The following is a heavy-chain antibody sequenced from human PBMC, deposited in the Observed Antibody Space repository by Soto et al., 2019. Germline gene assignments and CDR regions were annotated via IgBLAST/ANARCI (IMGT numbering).Heavy chain of an antibody. D-gene: IGHD5-18*01. CDR3: SRGILV. CDR2: ISYGGRT. Sequence: QVQLQESGPGLVKPSQTLSLTCTVSVGSINSGGYCWSWIRQHPGKGLEWIGCISYGGRTPYNASLNSRVTRSVDTSKNQFSLKLSSVTAADTAVYYCSRGILVWGQGTLITVSS. CDR1: VGSINSGGYC. J-gene: IGHJ4*02. V-gene: IGHV4-31*03.